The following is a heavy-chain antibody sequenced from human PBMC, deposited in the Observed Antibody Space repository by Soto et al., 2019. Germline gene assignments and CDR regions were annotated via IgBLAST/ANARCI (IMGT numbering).Heavy chain of an antibody. D-gene: IGHD3-10*01. J-gene: IGHJ6*02. CDR2: ISGSGGST. V-gene: IGHV3-23*01. CDR1: GFPFSSYA. Sequence: GGSLRLSCAASGFPFSSYAMSWVRQAPGRGLEWVSGISGSGGSTYYADSVKGRFTISRDNSKNTLYLQMNSLRAEDTAVYYCAKPRSGHSNLYYYGMDVWGQGTTVTVSS. CDR3: AKPRSGHSNLYYYGMDV.